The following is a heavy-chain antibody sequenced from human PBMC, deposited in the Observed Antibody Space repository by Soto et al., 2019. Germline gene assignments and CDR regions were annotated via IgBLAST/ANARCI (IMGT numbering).Heavy chain of an antibody. CDR2: IYYSGST. J-gene: IGHJ6*02. D-gene: IGHD3-22*01. V-gene: IGHV4-59*01. Sequence: PSETLSLTCTVSGDSISSYYWTWIRQPPGKGLEWIGYIYYSGSTNYNPSLKSRVTISVDTSKNQFSLKLTSVTAADTAVYYCARDWHYYDSSGYPRVYGMDVWGQGTTVTVSS. CDR1: GDSISSYY. CDR3: ARDWHYYDSSGYPRVYGMDV.